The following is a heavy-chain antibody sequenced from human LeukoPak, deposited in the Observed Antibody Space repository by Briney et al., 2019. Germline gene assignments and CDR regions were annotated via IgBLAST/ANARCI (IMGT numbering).Heavy chain of an antibody. J-gene: IGHJ3*02. Sequence: GGSLRLSCAASGFTFSSYSMNWVRQAPGKGLEWVSYISSSSSTIYYADSVKGRFTISRDNAKNTLYLQMNSLRAEDTAVYYCARVDYGDYVAAVDIWGQGTMVTVSS. CDR3: ARVDYGDYVAAVDI. CDR2: ISSSSSTI. CDR1: GFTFSSYS. V-gene: IGHV3-48*01. D-gene: IGHD4-17*01.